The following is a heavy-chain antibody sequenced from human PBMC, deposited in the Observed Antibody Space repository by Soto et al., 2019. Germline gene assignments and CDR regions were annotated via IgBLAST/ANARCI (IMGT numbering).Heavy chain of an antibody. D-gene: IGHD1-26*01. Sequence: EVQLVESGGGLVQPGGSLRLSCAASGFSVSSNYMSWVRQAPGKGLEWVSVIYSGGGTYYADSVKGRFTISGDNSKNTLYLQMNSLRAEDTAVYYCARDLVGATTEYFQHWGQGTLVTVSS. CDR2: IYSGGGT. CDR1: GFSVSSNY. J-gene: IGHJ1*01. V-gene: IGHV3-66*01. CDR3: ARDLVGATTEYFQH.